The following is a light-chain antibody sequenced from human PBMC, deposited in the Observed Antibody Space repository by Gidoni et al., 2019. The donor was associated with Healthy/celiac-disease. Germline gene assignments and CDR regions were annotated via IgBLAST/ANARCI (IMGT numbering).Light chain of an antibody. CDR3: QQRSNWPT. Sequence: EMVFTQSPATLSLSPAERATLSCRASQSVSSYLAWYQQKPGQAPRLLIYDASNRATGIPARFSGSGSGTDFTLTISSLEPEDFAVYYCQQRSNWPTFGGGTKVEIK. CDR1: QSVSSY. V-gene: IGKV3-11*01. CDR2: DAS. J-gene: IGKJ4*01.